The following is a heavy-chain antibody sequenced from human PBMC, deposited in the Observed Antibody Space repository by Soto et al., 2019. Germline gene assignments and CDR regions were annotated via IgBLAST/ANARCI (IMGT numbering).Heavy chain of an antibody. CDR3: VRGGAVAGLFDP. D-gene: IGHD6-19*01. V-gene: IGHV1-2*02. CDR2: INPNSGGT. J-gene: IGHJ5*02. Sequence: ASVKVSCKASGFTFTGYYIHWMLQAPGQGLEWMGWINPNSGGTKYAQKFQGRVTMTRDTSISTDYMDLSRLRSDDTAVYYCVRGGAVAGLFDPWGQGTLVTVSS. CDR1: GFTFTGYY.